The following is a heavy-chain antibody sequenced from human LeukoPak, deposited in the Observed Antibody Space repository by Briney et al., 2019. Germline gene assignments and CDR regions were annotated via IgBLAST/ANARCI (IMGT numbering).Heavy chain of an antibody. J-gene: IGHJ3*02. D-gene: IGHD1-26*01. CDR3: ASPNGTVGAYSAFDI. CDR2: IYHSGSA. V-gene: IGHV4-4*02. CDR1: GGSISSNNW. Sequence: SGTLSLTCGVSGGSISSNNWWSWVRQPPGQGLEWIGEIYHSGSANYNPSLKSRITISVAAPKNQFSLKLSSVTAADTAVYFCASPNGTVGAYSAFDIWGQGTMVTVSS.